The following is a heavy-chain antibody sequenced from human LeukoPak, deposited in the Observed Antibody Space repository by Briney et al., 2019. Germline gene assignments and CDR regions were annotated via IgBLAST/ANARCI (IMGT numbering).Heavy chain of an antibody. CDR1: GFTFSNYW. CDR2: IDKNGREK. V-gene: IGHV3-7*01. D-gene: IGHD3-10*01. J-gene: IGHJ4*02. Sequence: GGPLRLSCTVSGFTFSNYWMRWVRQAPGKGLEWVASIDKNGREKRYVDSVEGRFTISRDNAANSVYLQMTSLGAEDTAVYYCATYTQNFGAPGTDYWGQGTLATVSS. CDR3: ATYTQNFGAPGTDY.